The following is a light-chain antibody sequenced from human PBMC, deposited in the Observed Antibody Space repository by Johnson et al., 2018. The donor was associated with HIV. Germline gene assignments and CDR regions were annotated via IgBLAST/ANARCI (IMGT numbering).Light chain of an antibody. CDR2: DNN. CDR1: SSNIGNNY. CDR3: GTWDSSLSAGIV. V-gene: IGLV1-51*01. Sequence: QSVLTQPPSVSAAPGQKVTISCSGSSSNIGNNYVSWYQQLPGTAPKLLIYDNNKRPSGIPDRFSGSKSGTSATLGITGLQTGDEADYYCGTWDSSLSAGIVFRTGTKVTFL. J-gene: IGLJ1*01.